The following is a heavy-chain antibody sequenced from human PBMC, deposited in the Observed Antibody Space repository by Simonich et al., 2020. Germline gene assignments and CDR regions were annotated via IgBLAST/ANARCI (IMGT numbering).Heavy chain of an antibody. Sequence: QLQLQESGPGLVKPSETLSLTCTVSGGSISSSSDYWGWSRPPPGKGLEWDGSHYYGGSPNYPQSLKGRVTISVDTSKNQFSRKLSSVTAADTAVYYCARHKGYCSGGSCYSHWYFDLWGRGTLVTVSS. CDR3: ARHKGYCSGGSCYSHWYFDL. D-gene: IGHD2-15*01. J-gene: IGHJ2*01. CDR2: HYYGGSP. V-gene: IGHV4-39*01. CDR1: GGSISSSSDY.